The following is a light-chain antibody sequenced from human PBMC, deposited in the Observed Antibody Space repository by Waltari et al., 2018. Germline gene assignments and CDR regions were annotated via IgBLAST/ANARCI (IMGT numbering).Light chain of an antibody. J-gene: IGKJ1*01. CDR3: QHYLRLPVT. V-gene: IGKV3-20*01. Sequence: EIVLTQSPGTLSLSPGESATLSCRTSQSVTRALAWYQQKPGQAPRLLIYGASNRATCIPDRFSGRWSGTVFSLTISSLEPEDFAVYYCQHYLRLPVTFGQGTKVEVK. CDR1: QSVTRA. CDR2: GAS.